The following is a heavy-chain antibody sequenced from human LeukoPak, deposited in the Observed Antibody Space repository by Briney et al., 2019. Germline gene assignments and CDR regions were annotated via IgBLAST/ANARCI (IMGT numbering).Heavy chain of an antibody. CDR1: GGSFSGYY. Sequence: SETLSLTCAVYGGSFSGYYWSWIRQPPGKGVGGVGEINHSGSTNYNPSLKSRVTISVDTSKNQFSLKLSSVTAADTAVYYCARGQRAFIVGVCFDYWGQGTLVTVSS. V-gene: IGHV4-34*01. CDR3: ARGQRAFIVGVCFDY. D-gene: IGHD1-26*01. J-gene: IGHJ4*02. CDR2: INHSGST.